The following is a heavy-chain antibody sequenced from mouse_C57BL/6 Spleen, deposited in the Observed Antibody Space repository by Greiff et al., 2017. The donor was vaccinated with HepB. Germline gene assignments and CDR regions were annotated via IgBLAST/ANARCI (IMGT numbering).Heavy chain of an antibody. CDR1: GYTFTSYT. J-gene: IGHJ3*01. Sequence: VKLLESGAELARPGASVKMSCKASGYTFTSYTMHWVKQRPGQGLEWIGYINPSSGYTKYNQKFKDKATLTADKSSSTAYMQLSSLTSEDSAVYYCATYSNYVGFAYWGQGTLVTVSA. V-gene: IGHV1-4*01. CDR2: INPSSGYT. D-gene: IGHD2-5*01. CDR3: ATYSNYVGFAY.